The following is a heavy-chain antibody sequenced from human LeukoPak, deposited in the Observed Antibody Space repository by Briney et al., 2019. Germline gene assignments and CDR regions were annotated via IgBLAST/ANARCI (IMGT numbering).Heavy chain of an antibody. V-gene: IGHV1-2*02. CDR1: GYTFTGYY. J-gene: IGHJ4*02. Sequence: ASVKVSCKASGYTFTGYYMHWVRQAPGQGLEWMGWINPNSGGTNYAQKFQGRVTMTRDTSISTAYMELSRLRSDDTAVYYCAKESKWETPGEEGYWGQGTLVTVSS. CDR2: INPNSGGT. CDR3: AKESKWETPGEEGY. D-gene: IGHD1-26*01.